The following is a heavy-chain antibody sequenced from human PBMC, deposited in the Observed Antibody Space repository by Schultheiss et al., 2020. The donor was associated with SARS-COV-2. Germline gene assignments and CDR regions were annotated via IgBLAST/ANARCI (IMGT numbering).Heavy chain of an antibody. V-gene: IGHV4-59*08. Sequence: SETLSLTCTVSGASISSFYWSWIRQPPGKGLEWIGYIYYSVNSWYNPSLKSRVTISGDASKNQFPLTLNSVTAADTAVYYCSRRRKDTNAYSYFDSWGQGTLVTVSS. CDR1: GASISSFY. CDR3: SRRRKDTNAYSYFDS. J-gene: IGHJ4*02. CDR2: IYYSVNS. D-gene: IGHD4-11*01.